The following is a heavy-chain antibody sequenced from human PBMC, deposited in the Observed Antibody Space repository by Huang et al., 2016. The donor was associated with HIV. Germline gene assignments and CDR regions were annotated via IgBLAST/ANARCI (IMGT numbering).Heavy chain of an antibody. Sequence: DEHLVESGGGLVQPGGSVTLTCEVSGFNFKNYWMNWVRQAPGKGLEWVANIRGDGSEKNYVDSGKGRFTIYRDNAKNLLYLQMKSLRAEDTSVYYCATNLQIVVVPPDMGYDAFDMWGQGTMVTVSS. CDR1: GFNFKNYW. CDR3: ATNLQIVVVPPDMGYDAFDM. D-gene: IGHD2-2*01. V-gene: IGHV3-7*01. J-gene: IGHJ3*02. CDR2: IRGDGSEK.